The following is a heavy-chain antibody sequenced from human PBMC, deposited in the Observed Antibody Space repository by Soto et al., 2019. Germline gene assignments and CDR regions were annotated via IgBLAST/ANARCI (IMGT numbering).Heavy chain of an antibody. D-gene: IGHD1-26*01. CDR3: ARWQLTGDAFDI. Sequence: PVGSLRLSCAASGFTFSSYSMNWVRQAPGKGLEWVSSISSSSSYIYYADSVKGRFTISRDNAKNSLYLQMNSPRAEDTAVYYCARWQLTGDAFDIWGQGTMVTVSS. V-gene: IGHV3-21*01. CDR1: GFTFSSYS. J-gene: IGHJ3*02. CDR2: ISSSSSYI.